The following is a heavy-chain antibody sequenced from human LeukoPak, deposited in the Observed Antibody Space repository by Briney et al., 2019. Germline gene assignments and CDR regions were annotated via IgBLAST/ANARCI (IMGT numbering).Heavy chain of an antibody. J-gene: IGHJ3*02. CDR1: GFTFSSYA. D-gene: IGHD3-22*01. CDR2: ISGSGGST. CDR3: AKGYYYDSSGSYAFDI. Sequence: GSLRLSCAASGFTFSSYAMSWVRQAPGKRLEWVSAISGSGGSTYYADSVKGRFTISRDNSKNTLYLQMNSLRAEDTAVYYCAKGYYYDSSGSYAFDIWGQGTMVTVSS. V-gene: IGHV3-23*01.